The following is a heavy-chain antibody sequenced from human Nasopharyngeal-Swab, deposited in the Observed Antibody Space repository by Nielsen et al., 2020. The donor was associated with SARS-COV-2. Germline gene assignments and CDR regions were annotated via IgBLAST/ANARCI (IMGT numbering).Heavy chain of an antibody. D-gene: IGHD3-10*01. V-gene: IGHV3-11*01. Sequence: GGSLRLSCAASGFTFSDYYMAWIRQVPGKGLEWVSYISGRGTSTDSADSVKGRFSISRDNANNLVYLQMHSLRGEDTAVYYCAREKGYQVLLDYYYHGLDVWGHGTAVIVSS. CDR1: GFTFSDYY. CDR3: AREKGYQVLLDYYYHGLDV. J-gene: IGHJ6*02. CDR2: ISGRGTST.